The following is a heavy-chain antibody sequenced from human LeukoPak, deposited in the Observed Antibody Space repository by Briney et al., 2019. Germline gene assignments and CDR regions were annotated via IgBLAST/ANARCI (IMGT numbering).Heavy chain of an antibody. D-gene: IGHD3-22*01. J-gene: IGHJ4*02. V-gene: IGHV1-24*01. CDR1: GYTLTELS. CDR2: FDPEDGET. Sequence: ASVKVSCKFSGYTLTELSMRWVRQAPGKGLEWMGGFDPEDGETIYAQKFQGRVTMTEDTSTDTAYMELSSLRSEDTAVYYCATGTDYYDSSGYSLWGQGTLVTVSS. CDR3: ATGTDYYDSSGYSL.